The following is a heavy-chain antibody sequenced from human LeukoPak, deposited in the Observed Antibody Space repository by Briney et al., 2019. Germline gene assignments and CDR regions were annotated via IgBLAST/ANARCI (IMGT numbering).Heavy chain of an antibody. V-gene: IGHV3-74*01. D-gene: IGHD3-22*01. Sequence: QPGGSLRLSFAASGFTFSSYWMYWVRQAPGKGLVWVARINSDGSSTSYADSVKGRLTISRDNAKNTLSLQMNSLRAEDTAVYYCARGKGVVGIWRRLIWWGQGTLVTVSS. CDR2: INSDGSST. CDR3: ARGKGVVGIWRRLIW. CDR1: GFTFSSYW. J-gene: IGHJ4*02.